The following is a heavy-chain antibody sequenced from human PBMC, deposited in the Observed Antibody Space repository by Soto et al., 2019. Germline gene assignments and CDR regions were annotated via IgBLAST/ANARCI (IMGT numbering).Heavy chain of an antibody. D-gene: IGHD3-3*01. CDR3: ARGGRSTIFGGLGYSDS. J-gene: IGHJ4*02. Sequence: PSETLSLTCTVSGGSISSGGYYWSWIRQHPGKGLEWIGYIYYSGSTYYNPSLKSRVTISVDTSKNQFSLKLSSVTAADTAVYYCARGGRSTIFGGLGYSDSWGQGTLVTVSS. CDR2: IYYSGST. V-gene: IGHV4-31*03. CDR1: GGSISSGGYY.